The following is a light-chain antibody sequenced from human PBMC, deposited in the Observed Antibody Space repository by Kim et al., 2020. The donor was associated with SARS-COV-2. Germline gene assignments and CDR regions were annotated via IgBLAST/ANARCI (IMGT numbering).Light chain of an antibody. Sequence: GQSSTISCTGTSSDVGGYNYVSWYQQHPGKAPKLMIYDVSNRPSGVSNRFSGSKSGNTASLTISGLQAEDEADYYCSSYTSSSTYVFGTGTKVTFL. CDR1: SSDVGGYNY. J-gene: IGLJ1*01. V-gene: IGLV2-14*03. CDR2: DVS. CDR3: SSYTSSSTYV.